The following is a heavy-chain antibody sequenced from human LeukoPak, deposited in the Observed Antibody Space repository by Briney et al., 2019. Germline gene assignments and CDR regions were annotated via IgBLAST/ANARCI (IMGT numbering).Heavy chain of an antibody. CDR2: ISSSATYI. CDR3: ARRDGSSWVYWFDP. CDR1: GFTFANYS. Sequence: PGGSLRLSCAASGFTFANYSMHWVRQAPGKGLEWVSSISSSATYIYYADSVKGRFTISRDNGKNSLYLQMNSLGGEDTAVYYCARRDGSSWVYWFDPWGQGTLVTVSS. D-gene: IGHD6-13*01. V-gene: IGHV3-21*04. J-gene: IGHJ5*02.